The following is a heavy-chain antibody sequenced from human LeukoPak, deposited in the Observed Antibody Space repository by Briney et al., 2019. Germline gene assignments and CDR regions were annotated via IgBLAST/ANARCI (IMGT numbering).Heavy chain of an antibody. J-gene: IGHJ4*02. V-gene: IGHV3-30-3*01. D-gene: IGHD3-22*01. CDR2: ISYDGSNK. CDR1: GFDFGTYA. Sequence: GGSLRLSCVASGFDFGTYAMSWVRQAPGKGLEWVAVISYDGSNKYYADSVKGRFTISRDNSKNTLYLQMNSLRAEDTAVYYCARDAMIVVVRTSLIDYWGQGTLVTVSS. CDR3: ARDAMIVVVRTSLIDY.